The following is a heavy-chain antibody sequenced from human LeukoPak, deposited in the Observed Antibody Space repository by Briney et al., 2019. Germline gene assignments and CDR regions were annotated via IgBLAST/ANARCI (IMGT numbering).Heavy chain of an antibody. CDR2: IRSNSDGGTI. V-gene: IGHV3-15*07. Sequence: GGSLRLSCAVSGLTFSNAWMNWVRQAPGKGLEWVGRIRSNSDGGTIDYAAPVKGRFTLSRDDTKTTLYLQMNSLRVEDTAVYYCAREGFCTGGSCYSPSPGGMDVWGQGTTVTVSS. CDR3: AREGFCTGGSCYSPSPGGMDV. D-gene: IGHD2-15*01. CDR1: GLTFSNAW. J-gene: IGHJ6*02.